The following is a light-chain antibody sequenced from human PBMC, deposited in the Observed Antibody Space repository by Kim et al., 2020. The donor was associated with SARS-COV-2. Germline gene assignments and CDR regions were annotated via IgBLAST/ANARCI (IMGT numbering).Light chain of an antibody. CDR2: GKS. V-gene: IGLV3-19*01. CDR1: SLRSYY. J-gene: IGLJ2*01. CDR3: NSRDSSDNVV. Sequence: SSELTQDPAVSVALGQTVRITCQGDSLRSYYATWYQQKPGQAPLLVIYGKSNRPSGIPDRFSGSSSGNTASLTITGTQAGDEADYYCNSRDSSDNVVFGGGTKLTVL.